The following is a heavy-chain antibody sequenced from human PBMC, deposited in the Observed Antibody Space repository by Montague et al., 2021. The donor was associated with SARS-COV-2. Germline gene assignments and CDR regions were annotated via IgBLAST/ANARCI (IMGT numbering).Heavy chain of an antibody. CDR3: ARIPLGSKYYFDF. V-gene: IGHV6-1*01. CDR2: TYYRSQWYN. CDR1: GDSVSSNIAT. D-gene: IGHD4-11*01. J-gene: IGHJ4*02. Sequence: CAISGDSVSSNIATWNWLRQSPSRGLQWLGRTYYRSQWYNDYAESVKSRITIDPDTSKHQFSLHLNSVTTEDTAVYYCARIPLGSKYYFDFWGQGTLVTVSS.